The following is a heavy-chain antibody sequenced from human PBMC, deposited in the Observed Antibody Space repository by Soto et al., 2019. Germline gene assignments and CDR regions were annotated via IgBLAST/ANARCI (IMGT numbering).Heavy chain of an antibody. Sequence: SGPTLVNPTQTLTLTCTFSGFSLSTSGVGVGWIRQPPGKALEWLALIYWDDDKRYSPSLKSRLTITKDTSKNQVVLTMTNMDPVDTTTYYCAHGRPLYCSSTSCYVPPFDYWGQGTLVTVSS. CDR1: GFSLSTSGVG. CDR3: AHGRPLYCSSTSCYVPPFDY. CDR2: IYWDDDK. V-gene: IGHV2-5*02. D-gene: IGHD2-2*01. J-gene: IGHJ4*02.